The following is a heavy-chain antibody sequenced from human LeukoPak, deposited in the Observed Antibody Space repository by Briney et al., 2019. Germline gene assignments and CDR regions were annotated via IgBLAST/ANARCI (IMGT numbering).Heavy chain of an antibody. CDR2: INPNSGGT. J-gene: IGHJ4*02. D-gene: IGHD2-8*01. V-gene: IGHV1-2*02. CDR3: ARDPPGVRYGRPIFDY. CDR1: GYTFAGYY. Sequence: GASVTVSCKASGYTFAGYYMHWVRQAPGQGLEWMGWINPNSGGTNYAQKFQGRVTMTRDTSISTAYMELSRLRSDDTAVYYCARDPPGVRYGRPIFDYWGQGTLLTVSS.